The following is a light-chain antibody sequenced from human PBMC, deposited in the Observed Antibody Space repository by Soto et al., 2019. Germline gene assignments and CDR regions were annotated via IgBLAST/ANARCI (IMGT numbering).Light chain of an antibody. J-gene: IGLJ2*01. CDR2: DVS. V-gene: IGLV2-14*01. Sequence: HSALTQPASVSGSPGQSITISCTGTSSDVGAYNYVSWYQQHPGKAPKLMIYDVSNRPSGVSNRFSGSKSGNTASLTISGLQPEDEADYYCSSYTSDNTLVLFGGGTKLTVL. CDR1: SSDVGAYNY. CDR3: SSYTSDNTLVL.